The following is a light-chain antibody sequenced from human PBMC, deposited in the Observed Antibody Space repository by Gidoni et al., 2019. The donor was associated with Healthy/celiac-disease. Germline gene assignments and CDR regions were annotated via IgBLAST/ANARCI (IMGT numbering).Light chain of an antibody. J-gene: IGKJ5*01. CDR3: QQYNSYPIT. CDR1: QSISSW. Sequence: DIQLTHSPSTLSASVGDRVTITCRASQSISSWLDWYQQKPGKAPKLLIYKASSLESGVPSRFSGSGSGTEFTLTISSLQPDDFATYYCQQYNSYPITFGQGTRLEIK. V-gene: IGKV1-5*03. CDR2: KAS.